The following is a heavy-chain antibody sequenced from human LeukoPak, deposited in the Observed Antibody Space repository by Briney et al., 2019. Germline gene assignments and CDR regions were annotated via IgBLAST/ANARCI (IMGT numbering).Heavy chain of an antibody. J-gene: IGHJ4*02. CDR3: ARGRRYYYDSTYHY. CDR1: GGSFSGYY. V-gene: IGHV4-34*01. CDR2: INHSGST. D-gene: IGHD3-22*01. Sequence: SSETLSLTCAVYGGSFSGYYWSWIRQPPGKGLEWIGEINHSGSTNYNPSLKSRVTISVDTSKNQFSLKLSSVTAADTAVYYCARGRRYYYDSTYHYWGQGTLVTVSS.